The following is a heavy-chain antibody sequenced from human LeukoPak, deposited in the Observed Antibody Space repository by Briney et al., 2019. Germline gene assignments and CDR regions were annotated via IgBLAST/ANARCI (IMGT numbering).Heavy chain of an antibody. J-gene: IGHJ6*02. CDR1: GFTLSSYY. CDR3: ARDYDILTGYYYYYYGMDV. D-gene: IGHD3-9*01. Sequence: GGSLRLACAASGFTLSSYYMNWVRQPPGKGLEWVSSISGSSTYKFYADSVKGRFTISRDNAKNSLYLQMNSLRAEDTAVYYCARDYDILTGYYYYYYGMDVWGQGTTVTVSS. CDR2: ISGSSTYK. V-gene: IGHV3-21*04.